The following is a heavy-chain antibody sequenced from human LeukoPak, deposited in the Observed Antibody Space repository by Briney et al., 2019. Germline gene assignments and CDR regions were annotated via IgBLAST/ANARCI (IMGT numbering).Heavy chain of an antibody. CDR3: ARDLYDDNRCFDF. V-gene: IGHV4-38-2*02. D-gene: IGHD1-14*01. Sequence: SETLSFTCTVSVYSISSGYYWGWIRQPPGKGLEWIGSIHHSGITYCNPSLKSRVTISVDTSKNQFSLRVDSVTAADTAVYYCARDLYDDNRCFDFWGQGILVTVSS. CDR2: IHHSGIT. J-gene: IGHJ4*02. CDR1: VYSISSGYY.